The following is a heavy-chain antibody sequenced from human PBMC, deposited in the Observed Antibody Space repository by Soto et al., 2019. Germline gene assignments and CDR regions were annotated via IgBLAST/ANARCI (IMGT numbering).Heavy chain of an antibody. CDR1: GGSISSGGYY. CDR2: IYYSGST. V-gene: IGHV4-31*02. Sequence: SETLSLTCTVSGGSISSGGYYWSWIRQHPGKGLEWIGYIYYSGSTYYNPSLKSRVTVSVDTSKNQFSLKLSSVTAADTAVYYCAKMTTVRNYGMDVWSQGTTDTVSS. D-gene: IGHD4-17*01. CDR3: AKMTTVRNYGMDV. J-gene: IGHJ6*02.